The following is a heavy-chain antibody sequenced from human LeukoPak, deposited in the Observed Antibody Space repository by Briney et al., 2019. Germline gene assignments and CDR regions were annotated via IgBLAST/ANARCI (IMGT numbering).Heavy chain of an antibody. V-gene: IGHV1-2*04. CDR1: GYTYTGYY. J-gene: IGHJ3*02. D-gene: IGHD6-13*01. Sequence: SVKVSCKASGYTYTGYYMHWVGQAAGRGREGMGWINPNSGGTNYAQKLQGWVTMTRETSISTAYMELSRLRTDDTAVYYRASSGYSSSWYPPAGAFDIWGQGTMVTVSS. CDR3: ASSGYSSSWYPPAGAFDI. CDR2: INPNSGGT.